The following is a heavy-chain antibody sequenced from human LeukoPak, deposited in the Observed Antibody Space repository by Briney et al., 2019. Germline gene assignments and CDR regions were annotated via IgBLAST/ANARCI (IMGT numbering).Heavy chain of an antibody. CDR3: GRGGYSYDYNFDY. J-gene: IGHJ4*02. CDR1: GGSISSYY. V-gene: IGHV4-59*01. CDR2: IYYSGST. D-gene: IGHD5-18*01. Sequence: SETLSLTCTVSGGSISSYYWSWIRQPPGKGLEWIGYIYYSGSTNYNPSLKSRVTISVDTSKNQFSLKLSSVTAADTAVYYCGRGGYSYDYNFDYWGQGTLVTVSS.